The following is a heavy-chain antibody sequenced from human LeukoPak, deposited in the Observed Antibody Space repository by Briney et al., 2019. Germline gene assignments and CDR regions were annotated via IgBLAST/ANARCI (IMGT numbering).Heavy chain of an antibody. CDR1: GFTFSSYG. V-gene: IGHV3-30*02. D-gene: IGHD2-2*01. CDR3: AKALGYCSSTSCYPDY. J-gene: IGHJ4*02. CDR2: IRYDGSNK. Sequence: PGGSLRLSCAASGFTFSSYGMHWVRQAPGKGLEWVAFIRYDGSNKYYADSVKGRFTISRDNSKNTLYLQMNSLRAEDTAVYYCAKALGYCSSTSCYPDYWGQGTLVTVSS.